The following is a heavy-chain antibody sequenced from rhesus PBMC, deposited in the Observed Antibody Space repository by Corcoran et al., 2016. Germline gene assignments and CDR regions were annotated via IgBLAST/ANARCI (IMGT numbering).Heavy chain of an antibody. Sequence: QVQLQESVPGLVQPSETLSLTFAVSGCSISSTYWTSIRPTPGQAFEWIGRIYGSCGCTDYNPTHNSRVTISTDTAKNQFALKLSAVTAADTAVYYCARDSPSRTIAAAGQIDYWGQGVLVTVSS. CDR2: IYGSCGCT. V-gene: IGHV4-160*01. CDR1: GCSISSTY. J-gene: IGHJ4*01. D-gene: IGHD6-31*01. CDR3: ARDSPSRTIAAAGQIDY.